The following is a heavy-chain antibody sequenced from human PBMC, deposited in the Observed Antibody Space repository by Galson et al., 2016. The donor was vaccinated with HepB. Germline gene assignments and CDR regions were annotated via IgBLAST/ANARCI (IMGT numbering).Heavy chain of an antibody. V-gene: IGHV4-61*02. CDR2: VYSSGST. J-gene: IGHJ3*02. CDR3: ARVSVLTSMETKSDAFDI. D-gene: IGHD2/OR15-2a*01. CDR1: SISSGAYY. Sequence: SISSGAYYWSWIRQPAGRGLEWIGRVYSSGSTNYNPSLKTRVTISINTSKNQFSLRLSFVTAADTAVYYCARVSVLTSMETKSDAFDIWGQGTMVTVSS.